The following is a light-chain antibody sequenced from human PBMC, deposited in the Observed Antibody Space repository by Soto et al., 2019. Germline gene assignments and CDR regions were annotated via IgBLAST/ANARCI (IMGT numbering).Light chain of an antibody. CDR3: GTWDSSLSAGPYV. V-gene: IGLV1-51*02. Sequence: QSVLTQPPSVSAAPGQKVNISCSGSSSNIGNNYVSWYQQLPGTAPKLLIYENNKRPSGIPDRFSGSKSGTSATLGITGLQTGDEADYYCGTWDSSLSAGPYVFGTGTKLTVL. CDR1: SSNIGNNY. CDR2: ENN. J-gene: IGLJ1*01.